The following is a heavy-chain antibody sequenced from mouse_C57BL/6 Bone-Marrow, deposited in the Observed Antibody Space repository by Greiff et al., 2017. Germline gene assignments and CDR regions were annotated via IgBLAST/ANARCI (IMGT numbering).Heavy chain of an antibody. D-gene: IGHD1-1*01. V-gene: IGHV1-50*01. CDR2: IDPSDSYT. CDR3: ARALICYYGTYAMDY. Sequence: QVQLQQPGAELVKPGASVKLSCKASGYTFTSYWMQWVKQRPGQGLEWIGEIDPSDSYTNYNQKFKGKATLTVDPSSSTAYMQLSRLTSEDSVVYYCARALICYYGTYAMDYWGQGTSVTVSS. J-gene: IGHJ4*01. CDR1: GYTFTSYW.